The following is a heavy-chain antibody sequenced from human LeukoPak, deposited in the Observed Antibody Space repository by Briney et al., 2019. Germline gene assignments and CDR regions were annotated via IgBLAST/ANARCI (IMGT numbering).Heavy chain of an antibody. V-gene: IGHV1-46*01. D-gene: IGHD3-22*01. Sequence: SVKVSCKASGYTFTGYYMHWVRQAPGQGLEWMGVINPSGGSTSYAQKFQGRVTMTGDMSTSTVYMELSSLRSEDTAVYSCARDRDYYDSSGYYFAWGDHAFDIWGQGTMVTVSS. CDR1: GYTFTGYY. CDR3: ARDRDYYDSSGYYFAWGDHAFDI. CDR2: INPSGGST. J-gene: IGHJ3*02.